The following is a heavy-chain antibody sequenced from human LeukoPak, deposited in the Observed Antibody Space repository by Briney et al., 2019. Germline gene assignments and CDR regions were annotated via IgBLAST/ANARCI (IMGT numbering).Heavy chain of an antibody. Sequence: SQTLSLTCAISGDSVFSNSSWNWIRQSPSRGLEWLGRTYYRSKWYNDYVVSVKSRININPDTSKNQFSLQLSSVTPEDTAVYYCARDIVLDYCYYYGMDVWGQGTTVTVSS. J-gene: IGHJ6*02. CDR2: TYYRSKWYN. D-gene: IGHD3-16*02. CDR3: ARDIVLDYCYYYGMDV. V-gene: IGHV6-1*01. CDR1: GDSVFSNSS.